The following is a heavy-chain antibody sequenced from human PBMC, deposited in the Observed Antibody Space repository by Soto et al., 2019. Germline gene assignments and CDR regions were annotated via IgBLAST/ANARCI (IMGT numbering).Heavy chain of an antibody. D-gene: IGHD3-3*01. J-gene: IGHJ3*02. Sequence: GGSLRLSCAASGFTFSSYWMHWVRQAPGKGLVWVSRINSDGSSTSYADSVKGRFTISRDNAKNTLYLQMNSLRAEDTAVYYCARGRTGDFWGPYAFDIWGQGKMVTVTS. CDR1: GFTFSSYW. CDR2: INSDGSST. V-gene: IGHV3-74*01. CDR3: ARGRTGDFWGPYAFDI.